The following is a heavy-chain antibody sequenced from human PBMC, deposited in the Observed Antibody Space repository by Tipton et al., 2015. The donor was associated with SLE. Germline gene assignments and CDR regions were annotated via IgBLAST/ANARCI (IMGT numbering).Heavy chain of an antibody. CDR1: GGSFSGYY. D-gene: IGHD6-13*01. Sequence: TLSLTCAVYGGSFSGYYWSWIRQPPGKGLEWIGEINHSGSTNYNPSLKSRVTISVDTSKNKFSLKLNSMTAADTAVYYCARLLVAAGTTWFDPWGQGTLVTVSS. CDR2: INHSGST. CDR3: ARLLVAAGTTWFDP. J-gene: IGHJ5*02. V-gene: IGHV4-34*01.